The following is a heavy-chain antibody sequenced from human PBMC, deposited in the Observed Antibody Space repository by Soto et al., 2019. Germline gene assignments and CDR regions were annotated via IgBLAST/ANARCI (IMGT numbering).Heavy chain of an antibody. Sequence: SETLSLTCTVSGGSISSSSYYWGWIRQPPGKGLEWIGSIYYSGSTNYNPSLKSRVTISVDTSKNQFSLKLSSVTATDTAVYYCARHPYYDYIWGTFFDIWGQGTMVTVSS. V-gene: IGHV4-39*01. CDR2: IYYSGST. D-gene: IGHD3-16*01. CDR1: GGSISSSSYY. CDR3: ARHPYYDYIWGTFFDI. J-gene: IGHJ3*02.